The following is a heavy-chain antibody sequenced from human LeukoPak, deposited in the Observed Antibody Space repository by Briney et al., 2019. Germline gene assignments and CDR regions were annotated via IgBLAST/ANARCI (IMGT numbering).Heavy chain of an antibody. V-gene: IGHV1-69*05. CDR1: GGTFSSYA. CDR3: ARDFYSSSFGAY. D-gene: IGHD6-6*01. J-gene: IGHJ4*02. Sequence: SVKVSCKASGGTFSSYAISWVRQAPGQGLEWMGRIIPIFGTANYAQKFQGRVTITTDESTSTAYMELSSLRSEDTAVYYCARDFYSSSFGAYWGQGTIVTVSS. CDR2: IIPIFGTA.